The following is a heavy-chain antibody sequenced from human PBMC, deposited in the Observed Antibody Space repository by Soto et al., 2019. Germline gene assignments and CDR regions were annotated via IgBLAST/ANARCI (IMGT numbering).Heavy chain of an antibody. CDR3: ARDRIVATLGIDGMDV. Sequence: QVQLVESGGGVVQPGRSLRLSCAASGFTFSSYGMHWVRQAPGKGLEWVAIISYDGSNKYYADSVKGRFTISRDNSKNTLYLQMNSLRAEDTAVYYCARDRIVATLGIDGMDVWGQGTTVTVSS. V-gene: IGHV3-30*03. CDR1: GFTFSSYG. J-gene: IGHJ6*02. CDR2: ISYDGSNK. D-gene: IGHD5-12*01.